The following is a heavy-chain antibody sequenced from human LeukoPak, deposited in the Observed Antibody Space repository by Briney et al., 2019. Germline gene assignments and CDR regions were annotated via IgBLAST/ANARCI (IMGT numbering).Heavy chain of an antibody. CDR2: MNPNSGNT. Sequence: ASVKVSCKASGYTFTSYDINWVRQATGQGLEWMGWMNPNSGNTGYAQKFQGRVTMTRNTSISTAYMELSSLRSEDTAVYYCARGLNVSRYFDWLKHYYYGMDVWGQGTTVTVSS. J-gene: IGHJ6*02. CDR3: ARGLNVSRYFDWLKHYYYGMDV. D-gene: IGHD3-9*01. CDR1: GYTFTSYD. V-gene: IGHV1-8*01.